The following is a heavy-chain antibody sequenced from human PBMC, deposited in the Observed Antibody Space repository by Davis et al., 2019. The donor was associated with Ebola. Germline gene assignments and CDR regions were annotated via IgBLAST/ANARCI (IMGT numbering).Heavy chain of an antibody. CDR3: ARGGLATVTKFYYYYGMDV. D-gene: IGHD4-11*01. CDR1: GFTFSRHA. J-gene: IGHJ6*02. V-gene: IGHV3-30*04. Sequence: PGGSLRFSCATSGFTFSRHAMHWVRQAPGQGLDWVAIISYDGGSKYYGESVKGRFTISRDNSKNTVDLEMNSLRGDDTAVYYCARGGLATVTKFYYYYGMDVWGQGTTVSVS. CDR2: ISYDGGSK.